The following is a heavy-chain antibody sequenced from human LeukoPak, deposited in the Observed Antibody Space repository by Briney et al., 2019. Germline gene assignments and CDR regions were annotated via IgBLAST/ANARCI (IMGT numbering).Heavy chain of an antibody. CDR3: ARKPDEGYNNWFDT. Sequence: GESLKISCEGSGYVFTKYWIGWVRQMPGKGLEWMGVIYPGDSDTRYSPSFRGQVSVSADKSINTAFLQWSSLKASDTAMYYCARKPDEGYNNWFDTWGQGTLVTVSS. V-gene: IGHV5-51*01. D-gene: IGHD1-1*01. CDR2: IYPGDSDT. J-gene: IGHJ5*02. CDR1: GYVFTKYW.